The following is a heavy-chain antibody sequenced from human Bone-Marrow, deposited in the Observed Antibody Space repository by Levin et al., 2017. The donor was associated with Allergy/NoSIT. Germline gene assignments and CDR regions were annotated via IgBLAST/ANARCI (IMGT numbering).Heavy chain of an antibody. CDR1: GGSISSSSYY. CDR2: IYYSGTT. Sequence: SETLSLTCTVSGGSISSSSYYWAWIRQPPGKGLEWIESIYYSGTTYHNPSLKSRVTVSEDTSKNQFSLKLTSVTAADTAVYYCAGTGIRSWYGPFDVWGQGTMVTVSS. J-gene: IGHJ3*01. CDR3: AGTGIRSWYGPFDV. D-gene: IGHD6-13*01. V-gene: IGHV4-39*01.